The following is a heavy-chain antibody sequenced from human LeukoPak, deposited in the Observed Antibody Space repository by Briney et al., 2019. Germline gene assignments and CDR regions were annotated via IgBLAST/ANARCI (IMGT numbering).Heavy chain of an antibody. CDR3: ARGGYNFGY. D-gene: IGHD1-14*01. V-gene: IGHV3-33*01. J-gene: IGHJ4*02. CDR2: IWNDGTNI. CDR1: GFTFSSYG. Sequence: PGGSLRLSCAASGFTFSSYGMHWVRQAPGKGLEWVAFIWNDGTNIYYVDSVKGRFSISRDNSKNTLYLEMNSLRAEDTAVYYCARGGYNFGYWGQGTLVTVSS.